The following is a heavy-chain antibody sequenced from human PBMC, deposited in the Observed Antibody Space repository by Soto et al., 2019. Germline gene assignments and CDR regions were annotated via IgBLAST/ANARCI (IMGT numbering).Heavy chain of an antibody. J-gene: IGHJ6*02. V-gene: IGHV1-18*04. CDR3: ARDPKYNWNYVDYYYGMDV. CDR2: ISAYNGNT. CDR1: GYTFTSYG. Sequence: ASVKVSCKASGYTFTSYGISWVRQAPGQGLEWMGWISAYNGNTNYAQKLQGRVTMTTDTSTSTAYMELRSLRSDDTAVYYCARDPKYNWNYVDYYYGMDVWGQGTAVTVSS. D-gene: IGHD1-7*01.